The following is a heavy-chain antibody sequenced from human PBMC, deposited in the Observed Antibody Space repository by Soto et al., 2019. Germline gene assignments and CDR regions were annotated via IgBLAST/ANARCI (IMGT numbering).Heavy chain of an antibody. CDR3: ATYDSSGYYYDY. Sequence: ASVKVSCKVSGYTLTELSMHWVRQAPGKGLEWMGGFDPEDGETIYAQKFQGRVTMTEDTSTDTAYTELSSLRSEDTAVYYCATYDSSGYYYDYWGQGTLVTVSS. CDR2: FDPEDGET. CDR1: GYTLTELS. V-gene: IGHV1-24*01. J-gene: IGHJ4*02. D-gene: IGHD3-22*01.